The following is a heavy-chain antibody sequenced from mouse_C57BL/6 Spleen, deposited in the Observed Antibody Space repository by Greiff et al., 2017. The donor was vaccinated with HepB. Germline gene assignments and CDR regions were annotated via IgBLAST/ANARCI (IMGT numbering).Heavy chain of an antibody. D-gene: IGHD1-1*01. CDR1: GFNIKDYY. CDR2: IDPEDGET. CDR3: ARACYYGSNGWFDD. J-gene: IGHJ1*01. V-gene: IGHV14-2*01. Sequence: EVQLQQSGAELVKPGASVKLSCTASGFNIKDYYMHWVKQRPEQGLEWIGRIDPEDGETKYTPKFQGKATLTADTSSNTAYLQPSSLKSEDTAVNYCARACYYGSNGWFDDWGPGTTVTVSS.